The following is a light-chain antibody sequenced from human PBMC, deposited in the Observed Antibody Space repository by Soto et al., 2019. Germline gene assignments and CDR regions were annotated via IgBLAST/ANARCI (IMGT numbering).Light chain of an antibody. V-gene: IGLV6-57*04. Sequence: NFMLTQPHSVSESPGKTVTISFTRSSGSIASNYVQWYQQRPGSAPTTVIYEDNQRPSGVPDRFSGSIDSSSNSASLTISGLKTEDEADYYCQSYDSSNQVFGGGTTLTVL. CDR2: EDN. J-gene: IGLJ3*02. CDR1: SGSIASNY. CDR3: QSYDSSNQV.